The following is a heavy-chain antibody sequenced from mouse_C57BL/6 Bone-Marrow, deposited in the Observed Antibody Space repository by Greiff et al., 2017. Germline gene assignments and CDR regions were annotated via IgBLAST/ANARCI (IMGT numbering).Heavy chain of an antibody. Sequence: ESGAELVRPGTSVKMSCKASGYTFTNYWIGWAKQRPGHGLEWIGDIYPGGGYTNYNEKFKGKATLTADKSSSTAYMQFSSLTSEDSAIYYCARMYDGSSYDYWGQGTTLTVSS. CDR1: GYTFTNYW. J-gene: IGHJ2*01. CDR2: IYPGGGYT. CDR3: ARMYDGSSYDY. D-gene: IGHD1-1*01. V-gene: IGHV1-63*01.